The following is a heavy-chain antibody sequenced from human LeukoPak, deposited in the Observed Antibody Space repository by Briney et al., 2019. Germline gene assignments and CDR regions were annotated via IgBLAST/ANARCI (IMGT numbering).Heavy chain of an antibody. CDR1: GSRFTSYW. Sequence: GASLKISSKGAGSRFTSYWIGWVRQMPGKGLEWMGIIYPGDSDTTYSPSFQGQVTISADKSISTAYLQWSSLKASDTAMYYCARLNDFWSGPIDYWGQGTLVTVSS. D-gene: IGHD3-3*01. J-gene: IGHJ4*02. CDR2: IYPGDSDT. CDR3: ARLNDFWSGPIDY. V-gene: IGHV5-51*01.